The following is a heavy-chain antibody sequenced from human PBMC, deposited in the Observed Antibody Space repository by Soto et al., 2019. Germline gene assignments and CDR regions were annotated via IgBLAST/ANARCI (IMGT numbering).Heavy chain of an antibody. V-gene: IGHV1-2*04. Sequence: QVQLVQSGAEVKKPGASVKVSCKASGYTFTGYHMHWVRQAPGQGLEWMGWINPNSGGTNYAQKFQGWVTMTRDTSISTAYMELSRLRSDDTAVYYCARGHTIFGVVSYYFDYWGQGTLVTVSS. J-gene: IGHJ4*02. CDR3: ARGHTIFGVVSYYFDY. D-gene: IGHD3-3*01. CDR2: INPNSGGT. CDR1: GYTFTGYH.